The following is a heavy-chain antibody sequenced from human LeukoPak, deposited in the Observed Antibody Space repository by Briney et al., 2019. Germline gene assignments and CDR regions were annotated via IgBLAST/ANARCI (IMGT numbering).Heavy chain of an antibody. CDR1: GGSISSSNW. V-gene: IGHV4-4*02. CDR2: IYHSGST. Sequence: PSETLSLTCAVSGGSISSSNWWSWVRQPPGKGLEWIGEIYHSGSTNYNPSLKSRVTISVDKSKNQFSLKLSSVTAADTAMYYCARGPLTVTRGFDPWGQGTLVTVSS. D-gene: IGHD4-17*01. J-gene: IGHJ5*02. CDR3: ARGPLTVTRGFDP.